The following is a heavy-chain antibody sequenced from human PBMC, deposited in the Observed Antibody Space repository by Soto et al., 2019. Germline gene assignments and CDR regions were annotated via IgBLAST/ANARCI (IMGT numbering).Heavy chain of an antibody. Sequence: PGGSLRLSCAASGFTFSSYAMSWVRQAPGKGLEWVSAISDSGDKTYYADPVKGRFTVSRDNSKNTLYLQMNSLRAEDTAVYFCAKDPNDYDSSAYYVDYWGRGTLVTVSS. CDR3: AKDPNDYDSSAYYVDY. CDR2: ISDSGDKT. V-gene: IGHV3-23*01. J-gene: IGHJ4*02. D-gene: IGHD3-22*01. CDR1: GFTFSSYA.